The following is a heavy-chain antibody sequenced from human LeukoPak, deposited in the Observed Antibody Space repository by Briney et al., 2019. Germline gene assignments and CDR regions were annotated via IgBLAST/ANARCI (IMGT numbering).Heavy chain of an antibody. V-gene: IGHV3-23*01. CDR2: ISGSGGST. CDR1: GFTFSSYA. D-gene: IGHD6-13*01. J-gene: IGHJ2*01. Sequence: PGGSLRLSCAASGFTFSSYAMSWVRQAPGKGLEWVSAISGSGGSTYYADSVKGRFTISRDNSKNTLYLQMNSLRAEDTAVYYCASPGIAAAGLDWYFDLWGRGTLVTVSS. CDR3: ASPGIAAAGLDWYFDL.